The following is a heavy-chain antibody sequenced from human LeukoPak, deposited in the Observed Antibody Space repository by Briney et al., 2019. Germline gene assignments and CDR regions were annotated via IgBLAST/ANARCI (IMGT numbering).Heavy chain of an antibody. V-gene: IGHV3-48*03. CDR3: ARGFWYYDILTGYLH. D-gene: IGHD3-9*01. J-gene: IGHJ4*02. Sequence: GGTLRLSCAASGFTFSSYEMNWVRQAPGKGLEWVSYISSCGITIYYAASVKGRFTISRDNAKNSLYLQMNSLRAEDTAVYYCARGFWYYDILTGYLHGGQGTLVTVSS. CDR1: GFTFSSYE. CDR2: ISSCGITI.